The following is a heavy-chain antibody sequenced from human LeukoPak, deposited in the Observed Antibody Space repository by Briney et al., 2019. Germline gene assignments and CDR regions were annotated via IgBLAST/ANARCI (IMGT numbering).Heavy chain of an antibody. CDR2: ISYDGSNK. Sequence: GGSLRLCCAASGFTFSSYGMHWVRQAPGKGLEWVAVISYDGSNKYYADSVKGRFTISRDNSKNTLYLQMNSLRPEDTAIYYCAKDGGRRDDYWGQGTLVTVSS. D-gene: IGHD3-16*01. V-gene: IGHV3-30*18. CDR3: AKDGGRRDDY. CDR1: GFTFSSYG. J-gene: IGHJ4*02.